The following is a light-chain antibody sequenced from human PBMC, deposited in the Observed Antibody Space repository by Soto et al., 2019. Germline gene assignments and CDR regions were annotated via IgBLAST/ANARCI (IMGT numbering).Light chain of an antibody. CDR1: QGISSA. V-gene: IGKV1-13*02. J-gene: IGKJ5*01. Sequence: AIQLTQSPSSLSASVGDRVTITCRASQGISSALAWYQQQLGKAPKFLIYDASSLESGVPSRFRGSGSGTDFTLTISSLQPEDFATYYCQQFNSFPLTFGQGTRLEIK. CDR2: DAS. CDR3: QQFNSFPLT.